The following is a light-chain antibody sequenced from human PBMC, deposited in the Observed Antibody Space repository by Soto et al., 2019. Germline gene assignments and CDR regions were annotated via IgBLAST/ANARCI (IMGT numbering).Light chain of an antibody. Sequence: ERAMTQSPATLSASPGERATLSCRASQNVNVNLAWYQHKPGQAPRLLIHDASTRATGIPARFSGSGSGTDFTLTISTLQSEDFAVYYCQQYNNWPRTFGQGTKLGIK. V-gene: IGKV3-15*01. CDR2: DAS. J-gene: IGKJ2*01. CDR3: QQYNNWPRT. CDR1: QNVNVN.